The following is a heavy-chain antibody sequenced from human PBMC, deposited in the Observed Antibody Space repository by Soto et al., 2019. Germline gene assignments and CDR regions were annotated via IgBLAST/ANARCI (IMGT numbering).Heavy chain of an antibody. CDR2: IYWNDDK. V-gene: IGHV2-5*01. D-gene: IGHD6-19*01. CDR1: GFSLSTSGLG. CDR3: AHRPSGWYLFDY. Sequence: QITLKESGPTLVRPTQTLTLTCTFSGFSLSTSGLGVGWIRQPPGKALEWLALIYWNDDKRYSPYMKAKLTITKDTSENHVVLTMTNMDPVDTATYYCAHRPSGWYLFDYWGQGTLVTVSS. J-gene: IGHJ4*02.